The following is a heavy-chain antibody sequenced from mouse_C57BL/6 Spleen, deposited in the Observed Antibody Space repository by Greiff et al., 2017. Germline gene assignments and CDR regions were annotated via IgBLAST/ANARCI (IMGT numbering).Heavy chain of an antibody. D-gene: IGHD2-4*01. V-gene: IGHV1-18*01. CDR3: ARSQIYYDYDEGDYFDY. CDR2: INPNNGGT. CDR1: GYTFTDYN. Sequence: EVQLQQSGPELVKPGASVKIPCKASGYTFTDYNMDWVKQSHGKSLEWIGDINPNNGGTIYNQKFKGKATLTVDKSSSTAYMELRSLTSEDTAVYYCARSQIYYDYDEGDYFDYWGQGTTLTVSS. J-gene: IGHJ2*01.